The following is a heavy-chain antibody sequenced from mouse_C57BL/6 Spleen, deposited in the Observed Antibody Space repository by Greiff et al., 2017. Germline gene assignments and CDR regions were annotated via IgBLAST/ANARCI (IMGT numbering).Heavy chain of an antibody. V-gene: IGHV1-53*01. CDR2: INPSNGGT. D-gene: IGHD1-2*01. J-gene: IGHJ1*03. CDR1: GYTFTSYW. CDR3: ARGIRLRPGHFDV. Sequence: QVQLQQPGTELVKPGASVKLSCKASGYTFTSYWMHWVKQRPGQGLEWIGNINPSNGGTNYNEKFKSKATLTVDKSSSTAYMQLSSLTSEDSAVFYCARGIRLRPGHFDVWGTGTTVTVSS.